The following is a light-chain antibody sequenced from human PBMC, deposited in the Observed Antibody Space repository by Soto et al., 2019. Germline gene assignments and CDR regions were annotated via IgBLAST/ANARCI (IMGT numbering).Light chain of an antibody. CDR1: SSNIGRNT. J-gene: IGLJ2*01. Sequence: QSVLTQPPSASGTPGQRVTISCSGSSSNIGRNTVNWYQQLPGTAPKLLIDSNNQRPSGVPDRFSGSNSGTSASLAISGLQSEDVADYYCAAWDDSLNGVVFGGGTKVTVL. CDR3: AAWDDSLNGVV. V-gene: IGLV1-44*01. CDR2: SNN.